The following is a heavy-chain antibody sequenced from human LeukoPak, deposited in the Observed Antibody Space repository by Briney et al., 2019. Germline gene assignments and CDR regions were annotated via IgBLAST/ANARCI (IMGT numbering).Heavy chain of an antibody. D-gene: IGHD1-26*01. J-gene: IGHJ5*02. Sequence: SETLSLTCTVSGDSISSGNYYWTWVRQPAGKGLEWIGRIYTSGSTNISPSLRSRVILSVDTSKNQFSLKLISVTVADTAIYYCARGQGATVPQVGKNWFDPWGQGTRVTVSS. CDR2: IYTSGST. V-gene: IGHV4-61*02. CDR3: ARGQGATVPQVGKNWFDP. CDR1: GDSISSGNYY.